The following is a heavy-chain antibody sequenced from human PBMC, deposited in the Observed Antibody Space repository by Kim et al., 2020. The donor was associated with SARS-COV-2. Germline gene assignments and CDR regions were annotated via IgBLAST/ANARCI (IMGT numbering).Heavy chain of an antibody. Sequence: ASVKVSCKASGYTFSSYTISWVRQAPGQGLEWMGWISGYNGNTKYAQNLQGRLTMTTDTSTSTAYLELRSLRSDDTAVYYCAILYRGSYNYLDYWGQGALVIVSS. V-gene: IGHV1-18*01. J-gene: IGHJ4*02. CDR3: AILYRGSYNYLDY. CDR2: ISGYNGNT. CDR1: GYTFSSYT. D-gene: IGHD1-26*01.